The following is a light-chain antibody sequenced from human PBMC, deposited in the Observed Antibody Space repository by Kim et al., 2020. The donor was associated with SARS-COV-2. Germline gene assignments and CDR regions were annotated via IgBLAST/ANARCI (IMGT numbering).Light chain of an antibody. CDR2: KVS. V-gene: IGKV2-30*01. CDR1: QSLVYSDGNTY. Sequence: DVVMTQSPLSLPVTLGQPASISCRSSQSLVYSDGNTYLNWLQQRPGQSPRRLIYKVSNRDSGVPDRFSGSGSGTDFTLKISRVVAEDVGVYYCMQGIHPITFGQGTRLEIK. CDR3: MQGIHPIT. J-gene: IGKJ5*01.